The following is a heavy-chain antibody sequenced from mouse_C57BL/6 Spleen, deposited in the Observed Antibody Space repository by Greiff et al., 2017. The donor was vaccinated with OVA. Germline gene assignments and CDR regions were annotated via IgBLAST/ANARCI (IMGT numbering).Heavy chain of an antibody. Sequence: DVQLVESGGGLVKPGGSLKLSCAASGFTFSSYAMSWVRQTPEKRLEWVATISDGGSYTYYPDNVKGRFTISRDNAKNNLYLQMSHLKSEDTAMYYCARDGAPGGFDYWGQGTTLTVSS. CDR1: GFTFSSYA. J-gene: IGHJ2*01. V-gene: IGHV5-4*01. CDR2: ISDGGSYT. CDR3: ARDGAPGGFDY.